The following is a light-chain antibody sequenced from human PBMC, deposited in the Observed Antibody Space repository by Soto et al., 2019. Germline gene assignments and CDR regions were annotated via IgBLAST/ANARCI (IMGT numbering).Light chain of an antibody. V-gene: IGKV3-11*01. Sequence: EIVLTQSPATLSLSPGERATLSCRASQSFSSNLAWYQQKPGQAPRLLIYAASKRATGIPARFSGSGSGTDFTLTISSLEPEDFAVYYCQLRDDWSITFGQGTRLEIK. CDR3: QLRDDWSIT. J-gene: IGKJ5*01. CDR2: AAS. CDR1: QSFSSN.